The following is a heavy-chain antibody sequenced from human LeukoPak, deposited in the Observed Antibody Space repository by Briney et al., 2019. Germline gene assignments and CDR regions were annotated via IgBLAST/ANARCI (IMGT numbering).Heavy chain of an antibody. J-gene: IGHJ2*01. D-gene: IGHD6-19*01. CDR3: ATGIAVAYYWYFDL. Sequence: GGSLRLSCAASGFTFSSYAMHWVRQAPGKGLEWVAVISYDGSNKYYADSVKGRFTISRDNSKNTLYLQMNSLRAEDTAVYYCATGIAVAYYWYFDLWGRGTLVTVSS. V-gene: IGHV3-30*14. CDR1: GFTFSSYA. CDR2: ISYDGSNK.